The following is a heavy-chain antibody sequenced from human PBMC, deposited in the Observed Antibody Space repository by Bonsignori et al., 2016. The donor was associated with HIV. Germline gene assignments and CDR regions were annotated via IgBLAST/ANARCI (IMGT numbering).Heavy chain of an antibody. Sequence: QVQLQESGPRLVRPSETLSLTCDVSGGSINKNYWSWLRQSPNKGLEWIGYIYFTGSSKYNPSLKSRISISGDTSTNQIYLRLTSVTAADTAVYFCARENVERRTQTLVRRVLTRYFDLWGPGGPRHRVL. J-gene: IGHJ2*01. CDR2: IYFTGSS. V-gene: IGHV4-59*12. D-gene: IGHD4/OR15-4a*01. CDR1: GGSINKNY. CDR3: ARENVERRTQTLVRRVLTRYFDL.